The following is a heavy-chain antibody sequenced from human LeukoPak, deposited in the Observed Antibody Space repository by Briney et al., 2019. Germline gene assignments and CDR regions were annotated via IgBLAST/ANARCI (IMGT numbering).Heavy chain of an antibody. V-gene: IGHV3-48*03. J-gene: IGHJ4*02. CDR2: ISSSGSTI. Sequence: PGGSLRLSCAASGFTFSSYEMNWVRQAPGKGLEWVSYISSSGSTIYYADSVKGRFTISRDNAKNSLYLQMNSLRAEDTAVYYCARAPYGVFDYWGQGTLATVSS. CDR3: ARAPYGVFDY. CDR1: GFTFSSYE. D-gene: IGHD4-17*01.